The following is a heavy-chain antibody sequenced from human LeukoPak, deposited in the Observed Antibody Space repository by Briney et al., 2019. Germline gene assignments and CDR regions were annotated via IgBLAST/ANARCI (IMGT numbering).Heavy chain of an antibody. CDR3: ARSRDGYNDFDY. J-gene: IGHJ4*02. CDR2: INSDGSST. Sequence: PGGSLRLSCAASGFTFSNYWMHWVRQAPGKGLVWVSRINSDGSSTSYADSVKGRFTISRDNAKNTLYLQMNSLRAEDTAVYYCARSRDGYNDFDYWGQGTLVTVSS. V-gene: IGHV3-74*01. CDR1: GFTFSNYW. D-gene: IGHD5-24*01.